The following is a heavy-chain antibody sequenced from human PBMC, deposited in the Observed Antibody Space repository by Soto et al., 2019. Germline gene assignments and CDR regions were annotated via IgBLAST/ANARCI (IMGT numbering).Heavy chain of an antibody. J-gene: IGHJ4*02. CDR2: IFPLTDIP. V-gene: IGHV1-69*02. CDR1: GGTFRNYP. Sequence: QVQLVQSGTEVKKPGSSVKVSCKASGGTFRNYPINWVRQAPGQGLEWMGSIFPLTDIPDYAQNFQARLTISAHKSTSTAYRELSRLTSDDTAMYFCARGPLVVLNYFESWGQGTLVTVSS. CDR3: ARGPLVVLNYFES.